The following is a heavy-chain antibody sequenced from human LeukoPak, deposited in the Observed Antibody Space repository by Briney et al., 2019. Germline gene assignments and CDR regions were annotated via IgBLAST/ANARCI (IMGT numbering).Heavy chain of an antibody. Sequence: PGGSLRLSCAASGFTFSSYSMNWVRQAPGKGLEWVSSISSSSSYIYYADSVKGRFTISRDNAKNSLYLQMNSLRAEDTAVYYCARDNDLPNWNYLTSGYAFDIWGQGTMVTVSS. J-gene: IGHJ3*02. CDR1: GFTFSSYS. CDR3: ARDNDLPNWNYLTSGYAFDI. V-gene: IGHV3-21*01. CDR2: ISSSSSYI. D-gene: IGHD1-7*01.